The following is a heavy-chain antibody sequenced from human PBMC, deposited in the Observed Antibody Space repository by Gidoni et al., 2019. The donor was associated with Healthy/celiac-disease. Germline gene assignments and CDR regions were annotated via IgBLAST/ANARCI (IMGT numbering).Heavy chain of an antibody. CDR2: ISGSGGST. CDR3: AKDRRGYESGAFDI. Sequence: EVQPVESGGGLVQPGGSLRRSCSASGFTFSSYAMSRVRQAPGTGLEWVSAISGSGGSTYYADAVKGRFTISRDNSKNTLYLQMNSLRAEDTAVYYCAKDRRGYESGAFDIWGQGTMVTVSS. CDR1: GFTFSSYA. D-gene: IGHD5-12*01. J-gene: IGHJ3*02. V-gene: IGHV3-23*04.